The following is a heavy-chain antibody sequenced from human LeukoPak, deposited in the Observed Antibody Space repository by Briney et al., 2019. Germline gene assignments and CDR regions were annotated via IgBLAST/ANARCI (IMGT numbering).Heavy chain of an antibody. D-gene: IGHD6-19*01. CDR2: IYYSGTT. CDR1: GGSISSYY. CDR3: ARGGSSGWYGFDS. Sequence: SETLSLTCTVFGGSISSYYWSWIRQPPGKGLEWIGYIYYSGTTNYNPSLKSRVTISVDTSKNQFSLKLNSVTAADTAVYYCARGGSSGWYGFDSWGQGTLVTVSS. J-gene: IGHJ4*02. V-gene: IGHV4-59*01.